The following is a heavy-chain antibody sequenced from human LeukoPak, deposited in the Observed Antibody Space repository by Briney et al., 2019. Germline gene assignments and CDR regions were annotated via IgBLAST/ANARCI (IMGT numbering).Heavy chain of an antibody. Sequence: ASVKVSCKASGGTFSSYAISWVRQAPGQGLEWMGGIIPIFGTANYAQKFQGRVTITADESTSTAYMELSSLRSEDTAVYYCARKYYGSGSYHYYGMDVWGQGTTVTVSS. V-gene: IGHV1-69*13. CDR3: ARKYYGSGSYHYYGMDV. CDR2: IIPIFGTA. J-gene: IGHJ6*02. D-gene: IGHD3-10*01. CDR1: GGTFSSYA.